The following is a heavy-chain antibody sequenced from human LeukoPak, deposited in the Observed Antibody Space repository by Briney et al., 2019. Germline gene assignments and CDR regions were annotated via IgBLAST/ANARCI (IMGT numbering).Heavy chain of an antibody. CDR1: GFTFSRYE. Sequence: PGGSLRLSCAASGFTFSRYELNWVRQAPGKGLEWVSYISDIGTTQHYADSVKGRFTISRDNAKNSLYLQMNSLTGEDTAVYYCARDRSKVTAYDDALDIWGQGTMVIVSS. V-gene: IGHV3-48*03. CDR2: ISDIGTTQ. D-gene: IGHD2-21*02. J-gene: IGHJ3*02. CDR3: ARDRSKVTAYDDALDI.